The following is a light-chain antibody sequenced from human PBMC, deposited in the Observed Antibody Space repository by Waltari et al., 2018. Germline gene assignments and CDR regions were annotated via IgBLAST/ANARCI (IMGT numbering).Light chain of an antibody. CDR3: SSYSRITTSVV. CDR1: SSDIVTSTL. J-gene: IGLJ3*02. CDR2: DVN. V-gene: IGLV2-14*01. Sequence: SALTQPASVSGSPVQSSTTSCTGTSSDIVTSTLAPWYQQHPGKAPKPMIYDVNKRPSGVSYRFSGSKSGNTASLTISGLQAEDESDYYCSSYSRITTSVVFGGGTKLTVL.